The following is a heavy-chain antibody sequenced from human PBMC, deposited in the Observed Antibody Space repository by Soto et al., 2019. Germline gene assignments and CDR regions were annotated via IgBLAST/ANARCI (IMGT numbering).Heavy chain of an antibody. V-gene: IGHV1-46*03. CDR3: ARVEWLVLSNYYGMDV. D-gene: IGHD6-19*01. Sequence: GASVKVSCKASGYTFTSYYMHWVRQAPGQGLEWMGIINPSGGSTSYAQKFQGRVTMTRDTSTSTVYMELSSLRSEDTAVYYCARVEWLVLSNYYGMDVWGQGTTVTVSS. CDR2: INPSGGST. J-gene: IGHJ6*02. CDR1: GYTFTSYY.